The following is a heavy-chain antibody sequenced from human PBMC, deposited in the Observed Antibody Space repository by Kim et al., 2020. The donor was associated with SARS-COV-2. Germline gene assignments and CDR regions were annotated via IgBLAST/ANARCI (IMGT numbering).Heavy chain of an antibody. V-gene: IGHV3-9*01. D-gene: IGHD1-26*01. Sequence: GGSLRLSCAASGFSYDDYGMHWVRQAPGKGLEWVSVISWKSGSIAYADSVKVRFTISRDNAKNSLYLQMNSLRAEDTALYYCTKDRGGSYLRGAFDIWGQGTMVTVSS. CDR3: TKDRGGSYLRGAFDI. CDR2: ISWKSGSI. CDR1: GFSYDDYG. J-gene: IGHJ3*02.